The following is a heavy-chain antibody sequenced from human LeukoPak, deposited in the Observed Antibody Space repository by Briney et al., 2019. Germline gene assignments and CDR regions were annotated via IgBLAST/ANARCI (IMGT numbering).Heavy chain of an antibody. D-gene: IGHD3-10*01. CDR1: GYTCTSYG. Sequence: ASVKVSCKASGYTCTSYGISWVRQAPGQGLEWMGWISAYSGNINYAQKLQGRVTMTTDTSTSTAYMELRSLRSDDTAVYYCARDLITMVRGVITEYNWFEPWGQGTLVTVSS. J-gene: IGHJ5*02. CDR3: ARDLITMVRGVITEYNWFEP. V-gene: IGHV1-18*04. CDR2: ISAYSGNI.